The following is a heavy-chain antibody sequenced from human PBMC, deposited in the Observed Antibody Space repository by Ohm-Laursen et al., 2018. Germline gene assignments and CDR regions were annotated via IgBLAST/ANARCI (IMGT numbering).Heavy chain of an antibody. Sequence: QTLSLTCAISGDSVSSNSAAWNWIRQSPSRGLEWLGRTYYRSKWYNDYAVSVKSRITINPDTSKNQFSLQLNSVTPEDTAVYYCARDIVADSSGWYNYYYYGMDVWGQGTTVTVSS. CDR3: ARDIVADSSGWYNYYYYGMDV. V-gene: IGHV6-1*01. D-gene: IGHD6-19*01. CDR1: GDSVSSNSAA. CDR2: TYYRSKWYN. J-gene: IGHJ6*02.